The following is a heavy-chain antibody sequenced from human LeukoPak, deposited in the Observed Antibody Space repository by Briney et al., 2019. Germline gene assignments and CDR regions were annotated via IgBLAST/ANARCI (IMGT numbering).Heavy chain of an antibody. CDR2: TYYRSQWYS. CDR1: GDSVSSNSAA. Sequence: RSQTLSLTCAISGDSVSSNSAAWNWIRQSPSRGLEWLGRTYYRSQWYSDYAASVRSRITINPDTSKNQFSLQLNSVTPEDTAVYYCARGGVFPRQFDPWGQGTLVTVSS. CDR3: ARGGVFPRQFDP. V-gene: IGHV6-1*01. D-gene: IGHD3-16*01. J-gene: IGHJ5*02.